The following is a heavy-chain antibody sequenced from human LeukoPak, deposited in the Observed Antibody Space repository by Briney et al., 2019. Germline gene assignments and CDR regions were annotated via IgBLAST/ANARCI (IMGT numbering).Heavy chain of an antibody. CDR1: GFTFSSYS. D-gene: IGHD5-12*01. CDR2: IREDGSEK. V-gene: IGHV3-7*01. Sequence: GGSLRLSCAASGFTFSSYSMNWVRQAPGKGLEWVANIREDGSEKYYVDSVKGRFTISRDNAKNSLYLQMNSLRAEDTAVYYCARCQNQWGLRFYYYYYYMDVWGKGTTVTISS. J-gene: IGHJ6*03. CDR3: ARCQNQWGLRFYYYYYYMDV.